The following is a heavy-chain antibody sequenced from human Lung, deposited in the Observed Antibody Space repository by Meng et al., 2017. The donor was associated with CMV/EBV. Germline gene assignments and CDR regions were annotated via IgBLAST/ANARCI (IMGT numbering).Heavy chain of an antibody. CDR1: GGSFSGYY. J-gene: IGHJ4*02. CDR3: ARAPIINDFWSGQVSNYFDN. CDR2: INHSGSI. Sequence: SXTXSLXXAVYGGSFSGYYWSWIRQPPGKGLEWIGEINHSGSINYNPSLKSRVTISVDTSKDQFSLKLNSVTAADTAVYYCARAPIINDFWSGQVSNYFDNWXKGTLVTVSS. V-gene: IGHV4-34*01. D-gene: IGHD3-3*01.